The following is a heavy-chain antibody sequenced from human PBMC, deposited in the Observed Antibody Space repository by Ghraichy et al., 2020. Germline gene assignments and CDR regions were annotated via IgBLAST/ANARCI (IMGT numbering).Heavy chain of an antibody. J-gene: IGHJ3*02. CDR3: AREYYYDIGAFDI. Sequence: GGSLRLSCAASGFTVSSNYMSWVRQAPGKGLEWVSVIYSGGSTYYADSVKGRFTISRDNSKNTLYLQMNSLRAEDTAVYYCAREYYYDIGAFDIWGQGTMVTVSS. V-gene: IGHV3-66*01. CDR1: GFTVSSNY. D-gene: IGHD3-22*01. CDR2: IYSGGST.